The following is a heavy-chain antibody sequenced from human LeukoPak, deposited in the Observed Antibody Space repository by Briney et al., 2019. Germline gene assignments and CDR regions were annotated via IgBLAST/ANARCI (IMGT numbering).Heavy chain of an antibody. CDR1: GGTFSSYA. D-gene: IGHD3-10*01. J-gene: IGHJ4*02. Sequence: SVKVSCKASGGTFSSYAISWVRQAPGQGLEWMGGIIPILGTANYAQKFQGRVTITADESTSTAYMELSSLRSEDTAVYYCARDYYGSGSYYKPFDYWGQGTLVTVSS. CDR2: IIPILGTA. CDR3: ARDYYGSGSYYKPFDY. V-gene: IGHV1-69*01.